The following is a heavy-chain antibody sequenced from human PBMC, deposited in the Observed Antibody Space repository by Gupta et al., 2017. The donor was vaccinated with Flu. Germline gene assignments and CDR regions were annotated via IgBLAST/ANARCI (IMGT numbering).Heavy chain of an antibody. D-gene: IGHD6-13*01. V-gene: IGHV4-31*02. CDR2: IYYSGST. Sequence: RKHPGKGLEWIGYIYYSGSTYYNPSLKSRVTISVDTSKNQFSLKLSSVTAADTAVYYCARRIAAAGKDAFDIWGQGTMVTVSS. CDR3: ARRIAAAGKDAFDI. J-gene: IGHJ3*02.